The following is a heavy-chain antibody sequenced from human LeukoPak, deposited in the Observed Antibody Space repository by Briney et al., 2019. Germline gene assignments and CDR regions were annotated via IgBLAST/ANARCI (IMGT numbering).Heavy chain of an antibody. J-gene: IGHJ4*02. CDR2: ISGRGDTA. CDR1: GFTFSRYA. Sequence: GGSLRLFCAASGFTFSRYAMSWVREASGKGLVWVSTISGRGDTAYYADSVKGWFTISRDNSKNTLYLQMNSLRAEDTAVYYCAVQRTLWQQVLDHWGQGTLVTVSS. D-gene: IGHD6-13*01. CDR3: AVQRTLWQQVLDH. V-gene: IGHV3-23*01.